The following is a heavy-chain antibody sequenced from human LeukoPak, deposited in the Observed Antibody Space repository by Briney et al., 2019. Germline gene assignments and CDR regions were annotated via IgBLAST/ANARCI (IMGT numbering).Heavy chain of an antibody. CDR3: ARASLWADY. CDR1: GGSISSSSYY. Sequence: SETLSLTCTVSGGSISSSSYYWGWIRQPPGKGLEWIGSIYYSGSTYYNPSLKSRVTISVDTSKNQFSLKLSSVTAADTAVYYCARASLWADYWGQGTLVTVSS. CDR2: IYYSGST. J-gene: IGHJ4*02. D-gene: IGHD3-10*01. V-gene: IGHV4-39*07.